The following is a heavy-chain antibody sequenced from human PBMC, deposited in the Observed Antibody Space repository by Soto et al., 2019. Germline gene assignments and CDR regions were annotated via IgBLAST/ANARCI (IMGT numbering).Heavy chain of an antibody. J-gene: IGHJ5*02. Sequence: ASVKVSCKASGYTFTGYYMHWVRQAPGQGLEWMGWINPNSGGTNYAQKFQGWVTMTRDTSISTAYMELSRLRSDDTAVYYCARDRWNDGHADYNWFDPWGQGTLVTVSS. CDR2: INPNSGGT. V-gene: IGHV1-2*04. CDR3: ARDRWNDGHADYNWFDP. D-gene: IGHD1-1*01. CDR1: GYTFTGYY.